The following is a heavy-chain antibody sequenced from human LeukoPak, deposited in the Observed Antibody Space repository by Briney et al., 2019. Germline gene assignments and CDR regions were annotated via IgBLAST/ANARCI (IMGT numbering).Heavy chain of an antibody. Sequence: GGSLRLSCAASGFTFSSYWMSWVRQAPGKGLEWVANIKQDGSEKYYVDSVKGRFTISRDNAKNSLYLQMNSLRAEDTAVYYCARGIDCSSTSCWGKAFDIWGQGTMVTVSS. CDR1: GFTFSSYW. D-gene: IGHD2-2*01. J-gene: IGHJ3*02. CDR2: IKQDGSEK. V-gene: IGHV3-7*01. CDR3: ARGIDCSSTSCWGKAFDI.